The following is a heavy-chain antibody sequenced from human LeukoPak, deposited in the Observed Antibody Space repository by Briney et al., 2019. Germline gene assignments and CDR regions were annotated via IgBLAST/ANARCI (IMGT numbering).Heavy chain of an antibody. J-gene: IGHJ4*02. D-gene: IGHD5-24*01. CDR1: GYTFTGYY. V-gene: IGHV1-2*02. CDR2: INPNSGGT. Sequence: ASVKVSCKASGYTFTGYYMHWVRQAPGQGLEWMGWINPNSGGTNYAQKFQGRVTMTRDTSISTAYMELSRLRSDDTAVYYCARDPIPMATTVGAFDYWGQGTLVTVSS. CDR3: ARDPIPMATTVGAFDY.